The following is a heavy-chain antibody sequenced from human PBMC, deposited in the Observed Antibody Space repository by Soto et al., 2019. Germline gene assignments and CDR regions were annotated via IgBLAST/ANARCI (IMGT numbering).Heavy chain of an antibody. D-gene: IGHD2-2*01. CDR3: AREGIARCSSTICPGSAFDI. CDR2: INAGNGNT. V-gene: IGHV1-3*01. Sequence: ASVKVSCKASGYTFTSYAMHWVRQAPGQRLEWMGWINAGNGNTKYSQKFQGRVTITRDTSASTAYMELSSLRSEDTAVYYFAREGIARCSSTICPGSAFDIWGQGTMVTVSS. J-gene: IGHJ3*02. CDR1: GYTFTSYA.